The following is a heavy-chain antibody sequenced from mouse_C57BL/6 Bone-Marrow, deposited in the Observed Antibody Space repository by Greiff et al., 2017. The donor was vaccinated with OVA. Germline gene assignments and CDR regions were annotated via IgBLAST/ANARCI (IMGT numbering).Heavy chain of an antibody. V-gene: IGHV5-6*01. CDR2: ISSGGSYT. J-gene: IGHJ2*01. CDR1: GFTFSSYG. Sequence: EVKLMESGGDLVKPGGSLKLSCAASGFTFSSYGMSWVRQTPDKRLEWVATISSGGSYTYYPDSVKGRFTISRDNAKNTLYLQMSSLKSEDTAMYYCARGGFDYWGQGTTLTVSS. CDR3: ARGGFDY.